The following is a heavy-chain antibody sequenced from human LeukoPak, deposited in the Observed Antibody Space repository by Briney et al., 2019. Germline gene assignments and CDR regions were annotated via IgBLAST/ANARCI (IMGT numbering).Heavy chain of an antibody. CDR1: GFTFSSYA. V-gene: IGHV3-30*04. CDR2: ITYDGSNK. Sequence: SLCLTCAAYGFTFSSYAMHWLRQAPGKGLEWVAVITYDGSNKYYADSEKGRFTISRDNSKNTLDLQMNRLRAEDTGVYYCARDLMYDSSGYYSPAVGYWGQGTLVTVSS. J-gene: IGHJ4*02. D-gene: IGHD3-22*01. CDR3: ARDLMYDSSGYYSPAVGY.